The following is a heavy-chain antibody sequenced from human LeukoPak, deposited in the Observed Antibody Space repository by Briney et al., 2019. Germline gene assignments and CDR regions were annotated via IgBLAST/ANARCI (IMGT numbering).Heavy chain of an antibody. CDR1: GGSISSYY. CDR2: IYSSGSI. J-gene: IGHJ6*03. D-gene: IGHD2-2*01. V-gene: IGHV4-4*07. Sequence: PSETLSLTCTMSGGSISSYYWSWIRQPAGKGLEWIVHIYSSGSISYNPSLKSRVTMSVDTSKSQFSLKLSSLTAADTAVYYCAGGSVPYYYYYMDVWGKGTTVTISS. CDR3: AGGSVPYYYYYMDV.